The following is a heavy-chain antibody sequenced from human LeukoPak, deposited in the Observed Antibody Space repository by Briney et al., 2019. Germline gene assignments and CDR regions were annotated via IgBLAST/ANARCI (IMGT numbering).Heavy chain of an antibody. J-gene: IGHJ6*03. CDR2: ISAYNGNT. V-gene: IGHV1-18*01. CDR3: ATYRGARPRVYYYMDV. CDR1: GYTFTSYG. D-gene: IGHD3-10*01. Sequence: ASVKVSCKASGYTFTSYGISWVRQAPGQGLEWMGWISAYNGNTNYAQKLQGRVTMTTDTSTSTAYMELRSLRSDDTAVYYCATYRGARPRVYYYMDVWGKGTTVTISS.